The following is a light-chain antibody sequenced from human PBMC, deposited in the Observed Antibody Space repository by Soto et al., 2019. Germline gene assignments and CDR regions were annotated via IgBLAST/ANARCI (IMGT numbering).Light chain of an antibody. CDR1: QIISSW. CDR3: QQYNTAIS. J-gene: IGKJ4*01. CDR2: DAS. V-gene: IGKV1-5*01. Sequence: DIQMTHSPSTLSASVGDRVTITFRASQIISSWLAGHQQQPGKAPQLLIYDASKSESGVPSRFSGSGSGTEFTLTISSLLPDDFATYFCQQYNTAISFGGGTKVEI.